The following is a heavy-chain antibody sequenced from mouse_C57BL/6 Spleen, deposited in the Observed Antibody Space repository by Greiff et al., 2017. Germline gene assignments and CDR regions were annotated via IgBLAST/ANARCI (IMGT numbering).Heavy chain of an antibody. D-gene: IGHD2-4*01. J-gene: IGHJ2*01. Sequence: VQLQQPGAELVKPGASVKLSCKASGYTFTSYWMQWVKQRPGQGLEWIGEIDPSDSYTNYNQKFKGKATLTVDTSSSTAYMQLSSLTSEDSAVYYCARRDYDYDYFDYWGQGTTLTVSS. CDR3: ARRDYDYDYFDY. CDR1: GYTFTSYW. V-gene: IGHV1-50*01. CDR2: IDPSDSYT.